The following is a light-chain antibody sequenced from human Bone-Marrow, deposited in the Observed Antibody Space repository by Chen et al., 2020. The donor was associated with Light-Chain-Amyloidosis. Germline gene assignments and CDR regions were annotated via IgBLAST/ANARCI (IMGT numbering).Light chain of an antibody. Sequence: EIVLTQSPGTLSLSPGEGANISFRASQTISSNYLTWYQQKFGQAPRLLIYGSSSRATGIPDRFTGSGSGTDFTLTINRLEPEDFAMYYWQQYGTTPLTFDGGTKVEI. CDR3: QQYGTTPLT. V-gene: IGKV3-20*01. CDR1: QTISSNY. J-gene: IGKJ4*01. CDR2: GSS.